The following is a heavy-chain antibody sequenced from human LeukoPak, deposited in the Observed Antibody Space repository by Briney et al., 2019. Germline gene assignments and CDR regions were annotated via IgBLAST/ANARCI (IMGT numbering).Heavy chain of an antibody. CDR1: GFTFNTYW. CDR2: IKQDGSEK. Sequence: GGSLRLSCAASGFTFNTYWMSWVRQAPGKGLERVANIKQDGSEKYYVDSVKGRFTASRDNAKNSLYLQMNSLRAEDTAVYYCARDNAGYDYWGQGTLVTVSS. D-gene: IGHD5-12*01. V-gene: IGHV3-7*01. J-gene: IGHJ4*02. CDR3: ARDNAGYDY.